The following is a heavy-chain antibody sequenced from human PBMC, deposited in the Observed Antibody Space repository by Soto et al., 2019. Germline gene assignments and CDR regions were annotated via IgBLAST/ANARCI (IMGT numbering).Heavy chain of an antibody. CDR1: GYTFTGYY. CDR2: INPNSGGT. V-gene: IGHV1-2*02. CDR3: ARDGSQVAGTCYLDY. J-gene: IGHJ4*02. Sequence: GESLKISCKGSGYTFTGYYMHWVRQAPGQGLEWMGWINPNSGGTNYAQKFQGRVTMTRDTSISTAYMELSRLRSDDTAVYYCARDGSQVAGTCYLDYWGQGTXVTVSS. D-gene: IGHD6-19*01.